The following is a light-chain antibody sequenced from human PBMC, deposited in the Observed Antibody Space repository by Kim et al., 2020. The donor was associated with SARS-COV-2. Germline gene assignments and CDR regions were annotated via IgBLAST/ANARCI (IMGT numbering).Light chain of an antibody. V-gene: IGLV6-57*03. CDR1: SGNIHDRY. CDR3: QSYDSSNHWV. CDR2: EDN. J-gene: IGLJ3*02. Sequence: KVVTLSCTRSSGNIHDRYVQWYQQRPGSAPPTVIYEDNERPSGVPDRFSGSIDTSSNSASLTISGLKSEDEADYYCQSYDSSNHWVFGGGTQLTVL.